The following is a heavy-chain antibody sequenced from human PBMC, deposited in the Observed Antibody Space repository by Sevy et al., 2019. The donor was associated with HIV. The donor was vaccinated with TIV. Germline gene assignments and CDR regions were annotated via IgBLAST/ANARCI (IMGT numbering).Heavy chain of an antibody. Sequence: SETLSLTCTVSGGSISSYYWSWIRQPPGKGLEWIGYIYYSGSTNYNPSLKSRVTISVDTSKNQFSLKLSSVTAADTAVYYCASSGYGSGRYDYWGQGTLVTVSS. V-gene: IGHV4-59*12. CDR3: ASSGYGSGRYDY. CDR1: GGSISSYY. CDR2: IYYSGST. D-gene: IGHD3-10*01. J-gene: IGHJ4*02.